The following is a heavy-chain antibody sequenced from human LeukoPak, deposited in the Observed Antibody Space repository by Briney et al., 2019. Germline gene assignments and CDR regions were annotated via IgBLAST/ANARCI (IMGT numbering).Heavy chain of an antibody. D-gene: IGHD2-21*02. CDR1: GYSFTSYW. J-gene: IGHJ4*02. Sequence: GESLKISCKGSGYSFTSYWIGWVRQMPGKGLEWMGIIYPGYSDTRYSPSFQGQVTISADKSISTSYLQWSSLKASDTAMYYCARRTSAYCGGDCYSFDYWGQGTLVTVSS. CDR3: ARRTSAYCGGDCYSFDY. CDR2: IYPGYSDT. V-gene: IGHV5-51*01.